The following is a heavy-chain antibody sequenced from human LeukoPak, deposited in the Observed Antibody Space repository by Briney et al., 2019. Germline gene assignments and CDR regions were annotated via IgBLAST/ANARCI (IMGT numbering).Heavy chain of an antibody. CDR3: ARDRISGVYCGGDCYSGILDI. V-gene: IGHV1-46*01. Sequence: GASVKVSFKASGYTFTSYGISWVRQAPGQGLEWMGIINPSGGSTSYAQKFQGRVTMTRDTSTSTVYMEVSSLRSEDTAVYHCARDRISGVYCGGDCYSGILDIWGQGTMVTVSS. J-gene: IGHJ3*02. D-gene: IGHD2-21*02. CDR1: GYTFTSYG. CDR2: INPSGGST.